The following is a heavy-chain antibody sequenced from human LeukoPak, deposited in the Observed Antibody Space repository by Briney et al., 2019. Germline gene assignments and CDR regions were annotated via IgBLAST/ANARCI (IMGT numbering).Heavy chain of an antibody. J-gene: IGHJ4*02. D-gene: IGHD3-10*01. CDR1: GGSISSSSYY. V-gene: IGHV4-39*07. Sequence: SETLSLTCTVSGGSISSSSYYWGWIRQPPGKGLEWIGSIYYSGSTNYNPSLKSRVTITVDTSKNQFSLKLSSVTAADTAVYYCARGRGAFDYWGQGTLVTVSS. CDR2: IYYSGST. CDR3: ARGRGAFDY.